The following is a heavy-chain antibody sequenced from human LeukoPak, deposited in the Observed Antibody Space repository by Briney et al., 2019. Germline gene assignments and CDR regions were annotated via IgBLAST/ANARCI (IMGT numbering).Heavy chain of an antibody. Sequence: SETLSLTCTVSGGSISSSSYYWGWIRQPPGKGLEWIGSIYYSGSTYYNPSLKSRVTISVDTSKNQFSLKLSSVTAADTAVYYCARGGGGSGYYHDYWAREPWSPSPQ. D-gene: IGHD3-22*01. J-gene: IGHJ4*02. CDR1: GGSISSSSYY. CDR2: IYYSGST. CDR3: ARGGGGSGYYHDY. V-gene: IGHV4-39*07.